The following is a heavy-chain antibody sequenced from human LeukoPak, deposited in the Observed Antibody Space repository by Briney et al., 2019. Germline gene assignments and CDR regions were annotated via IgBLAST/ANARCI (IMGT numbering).Heavy chain of an antibody. CDR3: AKGRSGVVIFRVDHGMDV. D-gene: IGHD3-3*01. Sequence: PGGSLRLSCAASGFTFSSYAMSWVRQAPGQGLEWVSAISGSGGSTYYADSVKGRFTISRDNSKNTLYLQMNSLRAEDTGVYYCAKGRSGVVIFRVDHGMDVWGQGTTVTVSS. J-gene: IGHJ6*02. CDR1: GFTFSSYA. CDR2: ISGSGGST. V-gene: IGHV3-23*01.